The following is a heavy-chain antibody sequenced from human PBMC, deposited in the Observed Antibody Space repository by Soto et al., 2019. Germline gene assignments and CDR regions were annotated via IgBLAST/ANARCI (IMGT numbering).Heavy chain of an antibody. V-gene: IGHV4-34*01. CDR1: GGTFNGYY. CDR2: INHNGNT. CDR3: ARGCYREGSGSAFDI. D-gene: IGHD3-10*01. J-gene: IGHJ3*02. Sequence: QVQLQQWGAGLLKPSETLSLTCAVYGGTFNGYYWSWIRQPPGKGLEWIGEINHNGNTNSIPSLRSRVSISVDTSYKQSSLNLNSVTAADTAVYYCARGCYREGSGSAFDIWGQGTTVTVSS.